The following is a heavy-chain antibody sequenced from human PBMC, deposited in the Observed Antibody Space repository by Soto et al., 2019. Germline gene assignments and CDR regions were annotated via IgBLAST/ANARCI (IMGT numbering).Heavy chain of an antibody. J-gene: IGHJ4*02. D-gene: IGHD2-2*01. CDR1: GFTFQDYA. V-gene: IGHV3-9*01. CDR2: ISWNGVSI. Sequence: QLVESGGGLVQPGRSLRLSCAASGFTFQDYAMHCVRQAPGKGPEWVSGISWNGVSIGYADSAKGRFTISRDNAKNSIYLQMNSLRVEDSAFYYCAKDRSSAAYCFDFWGQGTLVTVSS. CDR3: AKDRSSAAYCFDF.